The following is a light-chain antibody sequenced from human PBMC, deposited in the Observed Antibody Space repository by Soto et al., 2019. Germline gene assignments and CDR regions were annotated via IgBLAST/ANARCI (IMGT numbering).Light chain of an antibody. CDR2: HAS. CDR3: QQFNTYPT. CDR1: QGISSA. V-gene: IGKV1-13*02. Sequence: AIQLTQSPSSLPASVGDRVTITCRASQGISSALAWYQQKPGKAPKLLISHASSLESGVPSRFSGSGSGTDFTLTISSLQPEDFATYHCQQFNTYPTFGGGTKVEIK. J-gene: IGKJ4*01.